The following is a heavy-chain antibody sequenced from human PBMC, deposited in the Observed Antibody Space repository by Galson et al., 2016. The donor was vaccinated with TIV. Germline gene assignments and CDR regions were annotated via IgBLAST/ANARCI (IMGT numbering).Heavy chain of an antibody. V-gene: IGHV1-46*01. J-gene: IGHJ6*02. D-gene: IGHD3-22*01. CDR2: IDPSGGTT. CDR1: GYRFTGYY. CDR3: ARDRGSFTMILVVDYYYGMDV. Sequence: SVKVSCKASGYRFTGYYLHWVRQAPGQGPQWMGIIDPSGGTTTYAQKFQDRLAMTRDTSTSTAYMELRSLRSDDTAVYYCARDRGSFTMILVVDYYYGMDVWGQGTTVAVSS.